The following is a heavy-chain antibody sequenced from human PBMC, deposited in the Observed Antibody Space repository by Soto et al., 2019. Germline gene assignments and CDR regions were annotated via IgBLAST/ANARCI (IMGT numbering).Heavy chain of an antibody. Sequence: EVQLVESAGGLVQPGGSLRLSCAASGFTFSNYWMTWVRQAPGKGLEWVATIKPDGTEKYYVDSVKGRFTISRDNANNSLYLQMDYLRADDTAVFFCARLLGAVPLDFWGHGAMVTVSS. V-gene: IGHV3-7*01. CDR2: IKPDGTEK. J-gene: IGHJ4*01. CDR3: ARLLGAVPLDF. D-gene: IGHD3-16*01. CDR1: GFTFSNYW.